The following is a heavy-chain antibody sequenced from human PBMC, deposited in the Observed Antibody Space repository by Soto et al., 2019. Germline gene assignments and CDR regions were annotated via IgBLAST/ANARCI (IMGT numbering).Heavy chain of an antibody. D-gene: IGHD4-17*01. CDR3: AKDMNWGGMTTIHYFDS. J-gene: IGHJ4*02. CDR1: GFTADDYA. V-gene: IGHV3-9*02. Sequence: EVQLVESGGGLVQPGRSLRLSCVASGFTADDYALHWVRQAPGKCLEWVSGISSNSDTIHYADSVKGRFTISRDNAKNSLFLQMNSLRPEDTAVYYCAKDMNWGGMTTIHYFDSWGQGTLVTVSS. CDR2: ISSNSDTI.